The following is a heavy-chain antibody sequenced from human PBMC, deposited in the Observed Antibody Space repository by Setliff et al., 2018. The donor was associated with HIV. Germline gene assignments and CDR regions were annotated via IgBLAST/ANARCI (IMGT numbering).Heavy chain of an antibody. CDR2: ISPNSGDT. CDR1: GYTFTGYD. CDR3: AREDHYDRFLDH. J-gene: IGHJ5*02. V-gene: IGHV1-2*06. D-gene: IGHD3-22*01. Sequence: ASVKVSCKAPGYTFTGYDTHWVRQAPGQGLEWMGRISPNSGDTNYAQKFQGRVAMTRDTSISTAYMDLTRLRSDDTAVYYCAREDHYDRFLDHWGQGALVTVSS.